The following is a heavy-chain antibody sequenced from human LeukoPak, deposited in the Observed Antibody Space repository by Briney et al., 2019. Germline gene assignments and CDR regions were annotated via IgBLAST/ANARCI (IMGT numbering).Heavy chain of an antibody. V-gene: IGHV3-23*01. CDR2: IFGSGGST. CDR1: GFTFSSYA. J-gene: IGHJ4*02. Sequence: GGSLRLSCAASGFTFSSYAMYWVRQAPGKGLEWVSGIFGSGGSTHYADSVKGRFTISRDNSKNTVYLQMNSLRAEDTAVYYCAKEGSYSGGYFDYWGQGTLVTVSS. D-gene: IGHD1-26*01. CDR3: AKEGSYSGGYFDY.